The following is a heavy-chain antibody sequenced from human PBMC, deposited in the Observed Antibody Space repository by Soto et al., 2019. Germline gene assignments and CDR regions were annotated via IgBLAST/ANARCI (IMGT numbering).Heavy chain of an antibody. V-gene: IGHV3-23*01. Sequence: GGSLRLSCAASGFTFSSYAMSWVRQAPGKGLEWVSAISGSGGSTYYADSVKGRFTISKDNSKNTLYLQMNSLRAEDTAVYYWAKAGYSYGPKFNWFDPWGQGTLVTVSS. CDR2: ISGSGGST. D-gene: IGHD5-18*01. CDR1: GFTFSSYA. CDR3: AKAGYSYGPKFNWFDP. J-gene: IGHJ5*02.